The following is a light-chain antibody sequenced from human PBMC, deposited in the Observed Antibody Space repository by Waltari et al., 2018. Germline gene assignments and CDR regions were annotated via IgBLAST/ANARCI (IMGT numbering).Light chain of an antibody. CDR3: CSYAGSSTWVV. J-gene: IGLJ2*01. Sequence: QSALTQPASVSGSPGQSITISCTGTSSDVGSYNLVSWYQQHPGKAPKLMIYGGSKRPSWVSTRFSGSTSGNTASLTSCGRQADDEADYSCCSYAGSSTWVVFGGGTKLTVL. CDR2: GGS. CDR1: SSDVGSYNL. V-gene: IGLV2-23*01.